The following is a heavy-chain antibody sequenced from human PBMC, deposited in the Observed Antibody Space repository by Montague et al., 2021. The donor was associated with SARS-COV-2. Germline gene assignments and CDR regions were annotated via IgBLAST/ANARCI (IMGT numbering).Heavy chain of an antibody. V-gene: IGHV3-23*01. J-gene: IGHJ4*02. D-gene: IGHD5-18*01. CDR2: IGGGVRRP. CDR3: AKVGGYSYGLSDY. CDR1: GFIVSSNA. Sequence: SLRLSCAASGFIVSSNALSWVRQAPGKGLEWVSTIGGGVRRPYYSDSXXVRFTISRDNSKNTLYLQMNSLRAEDTAVYYCAKVGGYSYGLSDYWGQGTLVTVSS.